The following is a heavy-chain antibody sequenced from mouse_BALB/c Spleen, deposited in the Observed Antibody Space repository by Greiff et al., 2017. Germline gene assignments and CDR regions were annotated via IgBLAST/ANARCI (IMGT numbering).Heavy chain of an antibody. Sequence: EVQLVESGGGLVQPGGSMKLSCVASGFTFSNYWMNWVRQSPEKGLEWVAEIRLKSNNYATHYAESVKGRFTISRDDSKSSVYLQMNNLRAEDTGIYYCTTDYGDYAMDYWGQGTSVTVSS. D-gene: IGHD1-1*01. V-gene: IGHV6-6*02. CDR3: TTDYGDYAMDY. J-gene: IGHJ4*01. CDR1: GFTFSNYW. CDR2: IRLKSNNYAT.